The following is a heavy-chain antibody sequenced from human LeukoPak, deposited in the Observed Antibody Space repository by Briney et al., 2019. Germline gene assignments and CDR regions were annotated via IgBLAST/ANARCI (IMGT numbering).Heavy chain of an antibody. J-gene: IGHJ4*02. CDR1: GFTFSSYA. Sequence: GGSLRLSCAASGFTFSSYAMHWVRQAPGKGLEYVSAISSNGGSTYYANSVKGRFTISRDNSKNTLYLQMGGLRAEDMAVYYCARVSGYEVDYWGQGTLVTVSS. CDR2: ISSNGGST. D-gene: IGHD5-12*01. CDR3: ARVSGYEVDY. V-gene: IGHV3-64*01.